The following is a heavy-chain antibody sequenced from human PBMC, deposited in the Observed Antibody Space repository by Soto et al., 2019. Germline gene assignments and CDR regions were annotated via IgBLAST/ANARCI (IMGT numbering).Heavy chain of an antibody. CDR3: ARVGEHRRSRRTPTVPLDDYYYGMDV. J-gene: IGHJ6*02. CDR2: ISSSSSTI. V-gene: IGHV3-48*01. Sequence: EVQLVESGGGLVQPGGSLRLSCAASGFTFSSYSMNWVRQAPGKGLEWVSYISSSSSTIYYADSVKGRFTISRDNDKNSLYRQNNSRRTEDTAVYYCARVGEHRRSRRTPTVPLDDYYYGMDVWGQGTTVTVSS. CDR1: GFTFSSYS. D-gene: IGHD2-2*01.